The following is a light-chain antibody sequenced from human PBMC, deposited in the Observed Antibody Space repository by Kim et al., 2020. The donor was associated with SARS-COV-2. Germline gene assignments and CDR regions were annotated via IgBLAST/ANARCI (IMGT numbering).Light chain of an antibody. J-gene: IGKJ4*01. CDR1: QSVRNNY. V-gene: IGKV3-20*01. Sequence: EIVLTQSPGTLSLSPGERATLSCRTSQSVRNNYLAWYQQKPGQAPRLLIYGASNRPTGIPDRFSGSGSGTDFTLTISRLEPEDFAVYYCQQYGSSPLTFGGGTKVDIK. CDR2: GAS. CDR3: QQYGSSPLT.